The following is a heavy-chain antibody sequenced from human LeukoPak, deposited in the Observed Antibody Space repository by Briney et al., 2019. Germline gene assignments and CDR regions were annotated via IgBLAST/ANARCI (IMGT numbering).Heavy chain of an antibody. Sequence: ASVKVSCKASGYTFTSYDINWVRQATGQGLEWMGWMNPNSGNTGYAQKFQGRVTITRNTSISTAYMELSSLRSEDTAVYYCVRTSRSITIFGVVISFDYWGQGTLVTVSS. D-gene: IGHD3-3*01. CDR2: MNPNSGNT. V-gene: IGHV1-8*03. CDR1: GYTFTSYD. J-gene: IGHJ4*02. CDR3: VRTSRSITIFGVVISFDY.